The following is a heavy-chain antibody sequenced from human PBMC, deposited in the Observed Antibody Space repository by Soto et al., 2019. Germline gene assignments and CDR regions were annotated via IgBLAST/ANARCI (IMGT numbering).Heavy chain of an antibody. J-gene: IGHJ4*02. CDR1: GGSISSYY. Sequence: PSETLSLTCTVSGGSISSYYWSWIRQPPGKGLEWIGYIYYSGSTNYNPSLKSRVTISVDTSKNQFSLKLSSVTAADTAVYYCARLKKGGGVRVATIDIWGQGTLVTVSS. D-gene: IGHD5-12*01. CDR2: IYYSGST. CDR3: ARLKKGGGVRVATIDI. V-gene: IGHV4-59*08.